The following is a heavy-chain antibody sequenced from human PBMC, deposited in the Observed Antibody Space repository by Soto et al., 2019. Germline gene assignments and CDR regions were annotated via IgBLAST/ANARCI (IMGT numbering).Heavy chain of an antibody. J-gene: IGHJ4*02. CDR3: TKSSGGSSSVGMDY. D-gene: IGHD6-6*01. V-gene: IGHV3-30*04. Sequence: LRLSCAGSGFIFKNYALNWVRQAPGKGLEWVASITRDGYNKYYADSVKGRFTISRDNSRDTLSLQMTALTIEDSSVYYCTKSSGGSSSVGMDYWGQGTRVTVSS. CDR1: GFIFKNYA. CDR2: ITRDGYNK.